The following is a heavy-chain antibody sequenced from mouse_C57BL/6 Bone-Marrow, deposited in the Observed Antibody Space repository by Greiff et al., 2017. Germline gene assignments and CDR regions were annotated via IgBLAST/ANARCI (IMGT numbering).Heavy chain of an antibody. V-gene: IGHV1-55*01. CDR1: GYTFTSYW. D-gene: IGHD1-1*01. J-gene: IGHJ3*01. CDR3: ARGRGSSYQAWFAY. CDR2: IYPGSGST. Sequence: QVQLQQPGAELVKPGASVKMSCKASGYTFTSYWITWVKQRPGQGLEWIGDIYPGSGSTNYNEKFKSKATLTVDTSSSTAYMQLSSLTSEDSAVYYCARGRGSSYQAWFAYWGQGTLVTVSA.